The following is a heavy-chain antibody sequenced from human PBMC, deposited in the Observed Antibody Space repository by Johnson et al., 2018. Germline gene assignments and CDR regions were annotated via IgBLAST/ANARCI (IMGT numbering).Heavy chain of an antibody. D-gene: IGHD2-2*01. CDR3: ARAVGYCSTSSCSPHDLDY. CDR1: GFILSHYY. J-gene: IGHJ4*02. Sequence: QVQLQESGGGLVKPGGSLRLSCKASGFILSHYYMTWIRQAPGKGLEWVSYISSSNTTIYYADSVKGRFTISRDNAKSSLYLQMDSLRAGDAAGYYCARAVGYCSTSSCSPHDLDYWGQGTLVTVSS. V-gene: IGHV3-11*01. CDR2: ISSSNTTI.